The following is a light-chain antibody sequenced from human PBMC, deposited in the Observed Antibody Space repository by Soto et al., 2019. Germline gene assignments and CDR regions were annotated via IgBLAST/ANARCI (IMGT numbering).Light chain of an antibody. V-gene: IGKV1-17*01. Sequence: DIQMTQSPSSLSASVVDRVTITCRASQGIGNDLGWYQQKPGKAPKRLIYAATTLQSGVPPRLSGSRSRTDFTLTIGSVQPEDFATYYCQQHNSYPWTFGQGTEVEIK. J-gene: IGKJ1*01. CDR1: QGIGND. CDR2: AAT. CDR3: QQHNSYPWT.